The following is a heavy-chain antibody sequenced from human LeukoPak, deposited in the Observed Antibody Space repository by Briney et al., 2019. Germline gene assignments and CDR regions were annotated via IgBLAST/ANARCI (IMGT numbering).Heavy chain of an antibody. CDR2: ITPIFGTA. J-gene: IGHJ4*02. V-gene: IGHV1-69*13. Sequence: ASVKVSCKASGGTFSSYAISWVRQAPGQGLEWMGGITPIFGTANYAQKFQGRVTITADESTSTAYMELSSLRSEDTAVYYCARDPPPDVEMATTTTDYWGQGTLVTVSS. CDR3: ARDPPPDVEMATTTTDY. D-gene: IGHD5-24*01. CDR1: GGTFSSYA.